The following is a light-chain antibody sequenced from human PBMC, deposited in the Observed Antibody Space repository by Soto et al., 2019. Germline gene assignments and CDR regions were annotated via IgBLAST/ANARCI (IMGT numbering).Light chain of an antibody. Sequence: DIQMTQSPSSLSASVGDRVSITCRASQSISSHLNWYQQKPGKAPKLLIYAASSLQSGVPSRFSGSGSGTDFTLTISSLEPEDFAVYYCQQRSNWPTSITFGQGTRLEIK. CDR1: QSISSH. CDR2: AAS. CDR3: QQRSNWPTSIT. J-gene: IGKJ5*01. V-gene: IGKV1-39*01.